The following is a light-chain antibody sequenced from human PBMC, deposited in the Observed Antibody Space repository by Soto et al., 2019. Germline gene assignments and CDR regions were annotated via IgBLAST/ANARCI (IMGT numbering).Light chain of an antibody. CDR3: MQALQTPWT. Sequence: DIVMTQSPLSLPVTPGEPASISCRSSQSLLHSNGYNYLHWYLQKPGQSPQLLIYLGSNRASGVPDRFSGSGSGTDFTLKITRVEAEDVGVYYCMQALQTPWTFGQGTKV. J-gene: IGKJ1*01. CDR2: LGS. V-gene: IGKV2-28*01. CDR1: QSLLHSNGYNY.